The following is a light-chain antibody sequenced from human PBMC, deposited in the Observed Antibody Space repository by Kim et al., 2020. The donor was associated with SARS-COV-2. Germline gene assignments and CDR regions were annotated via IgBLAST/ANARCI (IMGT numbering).Light chain of an antibody. CDR2: QDS. J-gene: IGLJ2*01. CDR3: QAWDSSTASVV. V-gene: IGLV3-1*01. CDR1: KLGDKY. Sequence: PGQTASITCSGDKLGDKYACWYQQKPGQSPVLVIYQDSKRPSGIPERFSGSNSGNTATLTISGTQAMDEADYYCQAWDSSTASVVFGGGTKVTVL.